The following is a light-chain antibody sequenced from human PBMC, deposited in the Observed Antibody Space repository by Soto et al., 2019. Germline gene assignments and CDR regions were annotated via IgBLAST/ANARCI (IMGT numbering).Light chain of an antibody. V-gene: IGKV3-15*01. J-gene: IGKJ1*01. CDR1: QSVSDN. CDR2: LVS. Sequence: EIVMTQSPVTLSVSPGERATLSCRASQSVSDNLAWYQQKPGQAPRLLMYLVSTRASGIPARFSGSGSGTEFTLTISGLQSEDFALYYCQQYKYWPWTFGQGTRVEIK. CDR3: QQYKYWPWT.